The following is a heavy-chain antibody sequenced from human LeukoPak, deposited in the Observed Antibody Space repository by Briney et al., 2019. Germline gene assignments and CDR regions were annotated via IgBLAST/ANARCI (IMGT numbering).Heavy chain of an antibody. V-gene: IGHV4-59*08. D-gene: IGHD6-19*01. CDR1: GGSINKYY. CDR2: IYYSGST. J-gene: IGHJ6*04. CDR3: ASYSSGWYGYYYGMDV. Sequence: SETLSLTCTVSGGSINKYYWSWIRQPPGKGLEWIGYIYYSGSTNYNPSLKSRVTISVDTSKNQFSLKLSSVTAADTAVYYCASYSSGWYGYYYGMDVWGKGTTVTVSS.